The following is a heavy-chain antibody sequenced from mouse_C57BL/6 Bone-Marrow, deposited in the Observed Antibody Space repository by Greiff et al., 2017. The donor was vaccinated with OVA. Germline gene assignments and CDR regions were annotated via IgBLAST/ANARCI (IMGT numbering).Heavy chain of an antibody. CDR2: IWWDDDK. CDR3: ARKEGIKDYFDY. CDR1: GFSLSTFGMG. Sequence: QVTLKECGPGILQPSQTLSLTCSFSGFSLSTFGMGVGWLRQPSGKGLEWLAHIWWDDDKYYNPALKSRLTISKDTSKNQVFLTIANVDTADTATYYCARKEGIKDYFDYWGQGTTLTVSS. J-gene: IGHJ2*01. V-gene: IGHV8-8*01. D-gene: IGHD1-1*01.